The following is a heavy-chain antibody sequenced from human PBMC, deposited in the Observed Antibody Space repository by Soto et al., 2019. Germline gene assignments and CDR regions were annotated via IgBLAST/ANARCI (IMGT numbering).Heavy chain of an antibody. CDR1: GGTFSSYA. J-gene: IGHJ5*02. CDR2: IIPIFGTA. CDR3: ARHRIAVAGTGGWFDP. Sequence: QVQLVQSGAEVKKPGSSVKVSCKASGGTFSSYAISWVRQAPGQGLEWMGGIIPIFGTANYAQKFQGRLTITEDESTSTAYMELSSLSSEDTAVYYCARHRIAVAGTGGWFDPWGQGTLVTVSS. V-gene: IGHV1-69*01. D-gene: IGHD6-19*01.